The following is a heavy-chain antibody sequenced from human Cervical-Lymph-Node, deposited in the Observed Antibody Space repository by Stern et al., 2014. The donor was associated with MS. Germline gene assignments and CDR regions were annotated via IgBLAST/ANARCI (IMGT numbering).Heavy chain of an antibody. CDR2: INPNTGVT. CDR1: GYTFTGFF. D-gene: IGHD2-15*01. Sequence: QLVQSGAEVKKPGASVKVSCMASGYTFTGFFLHWVRQAPGQGLEWVGWINPNTGVTKSAQKFQGWVTLTRDTSINTVYMELNRLKSDDTAVFYCARGYPFFDNWGQGTLVTVSS. CDR3: ARGYPFFDN. J-gene: IGHJ4*02. V-gene: IGHV1-2*04.